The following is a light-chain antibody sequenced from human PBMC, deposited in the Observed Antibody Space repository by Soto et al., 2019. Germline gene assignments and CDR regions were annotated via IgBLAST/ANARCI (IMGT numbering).Light chain of an antibody. J-gene: IGKJ1*01. Sequence: IQITQSPSSLSASVGDRVTITCRASQGVRDDVGWYQQKPGKAPKLLIYSASTLQSGVPSRFSGSGSGTDFTLTISGLQPEDFATYYCQQSYSTPPWTFGQGTNVDIK. CDR2: SAS. CDR1: QGVRDD. CDR3: QQSYSTPPWT. V-gene: IGKV1-6*01.